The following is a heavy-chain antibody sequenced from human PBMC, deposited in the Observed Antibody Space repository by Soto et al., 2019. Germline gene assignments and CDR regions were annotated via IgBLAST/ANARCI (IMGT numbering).Heavy chain of an antibody. CDR1: GFTFSSYG. CDR3: ARGTTVTSATDY. J-gene: IGHJ4*02. V-gene: IGHV3-33*01. D-gene: IGHD4-17*01. CDR2: IWYDGSNK. Sequence: QVQLVESGGGVVQPGRSLRLSCAASGFTFSSYGMHWVRQAPGKGLEWVAVIWYDGSNKYYADSVKGRFTISRDNSKNTLDLQMNSLRAEDTAVYYCARGTTVTSATDYWGQGTLVTVSS.